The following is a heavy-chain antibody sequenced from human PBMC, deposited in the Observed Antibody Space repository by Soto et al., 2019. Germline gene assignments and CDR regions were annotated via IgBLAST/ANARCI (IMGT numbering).Heavy chain of an antibody. CDR2: VSAYNGNT. CDR1: GYTFTSYG. D-gene: IGHD3-22*01. CDR3: ARIGYYYDSSGYYYVDWFDP. J-gene: IGHJ5*02. V-gene: IGHV1-18*04. Sequence: ASVKVSCKASGYTFTSYGISWVRQAPGQGLEWMGWVSAYNGNTNYAQKLQGRVTMTTDTSTSTAYMELRSLRSDDTAVYYCARIGYYYDSSGYYYVDWFDPWGQGTLVTVSS.